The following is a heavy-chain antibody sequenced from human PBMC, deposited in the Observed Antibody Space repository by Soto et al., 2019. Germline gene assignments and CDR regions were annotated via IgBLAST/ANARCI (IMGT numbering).Heavy chain of an antibody. Sequence: QVQLQESGPGLVKPSQTLSLTCIVSGGSISSGANYWSWIRQHPGKGLEWIGYIYDSGRTSYNPSLKSRGTISIDTSKNQFSLKLSSVTAADTAVYYCARDWFVGPYGMDVW. CDR3: ARDWFVGPYGMDV. CDR2: IYDSGRT. V-gene: IGHV4-31*03. D-gene: IGHD3-10*01. CDR1: GGSISSGANY. J-gene: IGHJ6*01.